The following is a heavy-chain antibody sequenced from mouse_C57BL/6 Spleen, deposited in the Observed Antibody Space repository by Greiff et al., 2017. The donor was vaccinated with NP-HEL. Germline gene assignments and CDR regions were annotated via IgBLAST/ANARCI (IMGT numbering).Heavy chain of an antibody. CDR3: ARKGTYDSNPYYDAMDY. CDR1: GYTFTSYW. Sequence: VQLQQPGAELVMPGASVKLSCKASGYTFTSYWMHWVKQRPGQGLEWIGEIDPSDSYTNYNQKFKGKSTLTVDKSSSTAYMQLSSLTSEDSAVYYCARKGTYDSNPYYDAMDYWGQGTSVTVSS. J-gene: IGHJ4*01. V-gene: IGHV1-69*01. CDR2: IDPSDSYT. D-gene: IGHD2-5*01.